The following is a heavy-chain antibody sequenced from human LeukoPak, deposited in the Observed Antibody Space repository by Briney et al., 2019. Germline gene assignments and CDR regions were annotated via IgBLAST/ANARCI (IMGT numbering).Heavy chain of an antibody. V-gene: IGHV1-46*01. D-gene: IGHD5-18*01. CDR2: INPSGGST. CDR1: GYTFTSYY. J-gene: IGHJ5*02. Sequence: GASVKVSCKASGYTFTSYYMHWVRQATGQGLEWMGIINPSGGSTSYAQKFQGRVTMTRDMSTSTVYMELSSLRSEDTAVYYCVRDSAGYSYGTGWFDPWGQGTLVTVSS. CDR3: VRDSAGYSYGTGWFDP.